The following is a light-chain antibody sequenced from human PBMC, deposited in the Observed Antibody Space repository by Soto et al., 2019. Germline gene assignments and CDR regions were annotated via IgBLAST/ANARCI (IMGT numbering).Light chain of an antibody. CDR3: QSYDRSLSGSVV. CDR1: SSNIGTGYD. Sequence: QSVLTQPPSVSGAPGQRVTISCNGSSSNIGTGYDVHWYQQLPGAAPKLLIFGNDGRPSGVPDRFSGSKSGTSASLAITGLQADDEGDYYCQSYDRSLSGSVVFGGGTQLTVL. V-gene: IGLV1-40*01. CDR2: GND. J-gene: IGLJ2*01.